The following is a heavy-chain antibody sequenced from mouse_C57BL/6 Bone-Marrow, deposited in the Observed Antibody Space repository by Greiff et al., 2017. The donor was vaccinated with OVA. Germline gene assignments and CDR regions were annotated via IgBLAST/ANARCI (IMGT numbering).Heavy chain of an antibody. Sequence: EVKLVESGGGLVKPGGSLKLSCAASGFTFSSYAMSWVRQTPEKRLEWVATISDGGSYTYYPDNVTGRFTISRDNAKNNLYLQMSHLQSEDTAMYYCARERESEGFAYWGEESLGTVSA. J-gene: IGHJ3*01. CDR2: ISDGGSYT. V-gene: IGHV5-4*01. CDR3: ARERESEGFAY. CDR1: GFTFSSYA.